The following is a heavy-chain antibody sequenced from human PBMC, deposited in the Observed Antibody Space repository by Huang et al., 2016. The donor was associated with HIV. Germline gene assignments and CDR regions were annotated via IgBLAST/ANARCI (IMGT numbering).Heavy chain of an antibody. V-gene: IGHV1-3*01. D-gene: IGHD6-19*01. Sequence: QVQLVQSGAEVEKPGASVNLSCKASGVNFLSYALHWLRQAPGKRLEWMGWINGDCITKYSQKFQGRVTITSDRSANTVYVDLKSLTYEDTAVYYCARDKEAGTPFFDPWGQGTLVTVSS. CDR1: GVNFLSYA. CDR3: ARDKEAGTPFFDP. CDR2: INGDCIT. J-gene: IGHJ5*02.